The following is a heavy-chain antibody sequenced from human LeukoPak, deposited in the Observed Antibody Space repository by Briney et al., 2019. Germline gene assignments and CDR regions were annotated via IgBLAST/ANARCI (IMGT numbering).Heavy chain of an antibody. CDR3: ARGYYYGSGRPGDNWFDP. Sequence: SETLSLTCAVSGVSMSRSDWWTWVRQPPGKGLEWIGEIPHSGNTNYNPSLESRVTISLDKSKNQFSLNLSSVTAADTAVYYCARGYYYGSGRPGDNWFDPWGQGMLVTISA. J-gene: IGHJ5*02. V-gene: IGHV4-4*02. CDR2: IPHSGNT. CDR1: GVSMSRSDW. D-gene: IGHD3-10*01.